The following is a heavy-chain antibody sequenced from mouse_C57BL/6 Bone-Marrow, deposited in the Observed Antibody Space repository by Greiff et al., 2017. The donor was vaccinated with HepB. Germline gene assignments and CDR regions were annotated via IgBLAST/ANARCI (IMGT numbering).Heavy chain of an antibody. V-gene: IGHV7-3*01. CDR1: GFTFTDYY. Sequence: EVMLVESGGGLVQPGGSLSLSCAASGFTFTDYYMSWVRQPPGKALEWLGFIRNKANGYTTEYSASVKGRFTISRDNSQSILYLQMNALRAEDSATYYCARYPPPGYYGSSYWYFDVWGTGTTVTVSS. J-gene: IGHJ1*03. CDR3: ARYPPPGYYGSSYWYFDV. CDR2: IRNKANGYTT. D-gene: IGHD1-1*01.